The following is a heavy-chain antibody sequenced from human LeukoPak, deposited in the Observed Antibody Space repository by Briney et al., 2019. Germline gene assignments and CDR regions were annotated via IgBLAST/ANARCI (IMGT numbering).Heavy chain of an antibody. D-gene: IGHD5-12*01. CDR1: GFTFSSYE. J-gene: IGHJ4*02. Sequence: GGSLRLSCAASGFTFSSYEMNWVRQAPGEGLEWVSYISSSGSTIYYADSVKGRFTISRDNAKNSLYLQMNSLRAEDTAVYYCARTVRLRPDYWGQGTLVTVSS. V-gene: IGHV3-48*03. CDR2: ISSSGSTI. CDR3: ARTVRLRPDY.